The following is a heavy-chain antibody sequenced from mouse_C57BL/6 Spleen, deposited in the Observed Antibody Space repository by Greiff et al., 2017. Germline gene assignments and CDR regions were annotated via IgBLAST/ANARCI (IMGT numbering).Heavy chain of an antibody. V-gene: IGHV1-80*01. CDR2: IYPGDGDT. D-gene: IGHD1-1*01. CDR3: ARGITTVVEGDY. CDR1: GYAFSSYW. J-gene: IGHJ2*01. Sequence: QVQLKESGAELVKPGASVKISCKASGYAFSSYWMNWVKQRPGKGLEWIGQIYPGDGDTNYNGKFKGKATLTADKSSSTAYMQLSSLTSEDSAVYFCARGITTVVEGDYWGQGTTLTVSS.